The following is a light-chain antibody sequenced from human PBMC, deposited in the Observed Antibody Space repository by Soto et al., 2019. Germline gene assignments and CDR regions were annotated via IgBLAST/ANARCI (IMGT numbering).Light chain of an antibody. CDR3: QSYDNSLSGSRV. J-gene: IGLJ3*02. Sequence: QSVLTQPPSVSGAPGQRVTISCTGSSSNIGAGYDVHWYQQLPGTAPKLLIYGNSNRPSGVPDRFSGSKSGTSASLASTGIQAEDEADYYCQSYDNSLSGSRVFGGGTKLTVL. CDR2: GNS. V-gene: IGLV1-40*01. CDR1: SSNIGAGYD.